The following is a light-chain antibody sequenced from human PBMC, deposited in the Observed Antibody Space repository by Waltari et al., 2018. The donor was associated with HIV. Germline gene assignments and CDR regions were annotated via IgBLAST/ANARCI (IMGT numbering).Light chain of an antibody. J-gene: IGLJ1*01. Sequence: QSALTQPPSASGSLGQSVTISCTGTSSDIGAYNYVSWYQQHPGKAPKLILYEVSKRPSGVPDRFSGSRSGNTASLTVSGLQAEDAADYFCSSYADSIPGLFGGGTNVTVL. CDR3: SSYADSIPGL. CDR1: SSDIGAYNY. CDR2: EVS. V-gene: IGLV2-8*01.